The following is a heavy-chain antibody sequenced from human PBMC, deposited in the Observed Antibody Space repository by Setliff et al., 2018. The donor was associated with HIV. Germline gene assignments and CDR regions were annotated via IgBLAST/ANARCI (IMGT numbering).Heavy chain of an antibody. J-gene: IGHJ4*02. CDR1: GGSFSGYY. Sequence: KSSETLSLTCAVYGGSFSGYYWSWFRQHPGKGLEWIGWIYYSGRTKYNPSLESRVTISVDTSKNQFSLKLSSVTAADTAVYYCARGLSFYDPGGFDYWGQGTLVTVSS. CDR2: IYYSGRT. V-gene: IGHV4-34*01. D-gene: IGHD3-22*01. CDR3: ARGLSFYDPGGFDY.